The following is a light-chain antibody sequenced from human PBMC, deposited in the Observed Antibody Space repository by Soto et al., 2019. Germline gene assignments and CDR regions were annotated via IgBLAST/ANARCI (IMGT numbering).Light chain of an antibody. CDR2: EVS. Sequence: QSALTQPASVSGSPGQSITISCTGTSSDVGGYNYVSWYQHHPGKAPKLMIYEVSNRPSGVSNRFSGSKSGNTASLTISGLQADDEADYYCSSYTGSSTPVFGGGTKLTVL. J-gene: IGLJ3*02. V-gene: IGLV2-14*01. CDR3: SSYTGSSTPV. CDR1: SSDVGGYNY.